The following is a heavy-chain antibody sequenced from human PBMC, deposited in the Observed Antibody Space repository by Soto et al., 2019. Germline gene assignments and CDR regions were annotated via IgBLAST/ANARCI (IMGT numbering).Heavy chain of an antibody. Sequence: SLTCTVSGDSVTSVSDYWSWIQQPPGKGLEWIGYIYYSGSADYNPSLGSRVTISIDTSKNQFSLKLTSVTAADTAVYYCARGVGFGYYYYHMDLWGQGTTVTVSS. CDR2: IYYSGSA. V-gene: IGHV4-61*01. D-gene: IGHD2-15*01. CDR3: ARGVGFGYYYYHMDL. J-gene: IGHJ6*02. CDR1: GDSVTSVSDY.